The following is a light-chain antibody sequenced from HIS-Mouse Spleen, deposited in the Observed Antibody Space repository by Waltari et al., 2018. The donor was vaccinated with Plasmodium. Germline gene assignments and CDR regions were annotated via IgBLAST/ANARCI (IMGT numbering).Light chain of an antibody. V-gene: IGLV2-14*03. J-gene: IGLJ3*02. CDR2: DVS. CDR1: SCDVGGYNY. CDR3: SSYTSSSTWV. Sequence: QSALTQPASVSGSPGQSITISCTGTSCDVGGYNYVSWYQQHPGQPPKLMIYDVSNRPSGVSNRFSGSKSGNTASLTISGLQAEDEADYYCSSYTSSSTWVFGGGTKLTVL.